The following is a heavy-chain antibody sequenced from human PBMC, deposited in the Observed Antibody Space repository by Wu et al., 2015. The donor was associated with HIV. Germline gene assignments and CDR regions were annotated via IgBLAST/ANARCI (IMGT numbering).Heavy chain of an antibody. J-gene: IGHJ5*02. CDR1: GDGFTSYA. V-gene: IGHV1-2*02. CDR2: INPNSGGT. D-gene: IGHD3-16*01. CDR3: ARDKGGLFDP. Sequence: QAQLLQFGAEVKKPGSSVKVTCKASGDGFTSYAVSWVRQAPGQGLEWMGWINPNSGGTNYAQKFQGRVTMTRDTSISTAYMELSRLRSDDTAVYYCARDKGGLFDPWGQGTLVTVSS.